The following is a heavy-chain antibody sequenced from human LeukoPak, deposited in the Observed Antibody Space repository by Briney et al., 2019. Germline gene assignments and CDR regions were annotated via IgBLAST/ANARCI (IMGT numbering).Heavy chain of an antibody. J-gene: IGHJ4*02. CDR1: EYTFTGYY. CDR3: ARDLGSGSYDFDY. D-gene: IGHD3-10*01. V-gene: IGHV1-2*02. Sequence: ASVKVSCKASEYTFTGYYMHWVRQAPGQGLEWMGWINPNSGGTNYAQKYQGRVTMTRDTSISTAYMELSRLRSDDTAVYYCARDLGSGSYDFDYWGQGTLVTVSS. CDR2: INPNSGGT.